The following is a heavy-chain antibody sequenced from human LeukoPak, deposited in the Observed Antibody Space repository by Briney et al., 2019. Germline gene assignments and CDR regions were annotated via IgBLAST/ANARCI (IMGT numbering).Heavy chain of an antibody. J-gene: IGHJ3*02. CDR2: IYTSGST. V-gene: IGHV4-4*07. CDR1: GGSISSYY. D-gene: IGHD6-19*01. Sequence: SETLSLTCTVSGGSISSYYWSWIRQPAGKGLEWIGRIYTSGSTTYNPSLKSRVTMSVDTSKNQFSLKLSSVTAADTAVYYCARGVGAYSSGWQSDAFDIWGQGTMVTVSS. CDR3: ARGVGAYSSGWQSDAFDI.